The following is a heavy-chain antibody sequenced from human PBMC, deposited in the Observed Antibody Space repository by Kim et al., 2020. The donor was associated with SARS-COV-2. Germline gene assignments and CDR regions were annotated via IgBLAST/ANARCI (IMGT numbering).Heavy chain of an antibody. CDR3: ARGKWLRPLDY. Sequence: SYQPSLSGRVTISEATSNNQFSLKLSSVTAADTAVYYCARGKWLRPLDYWGQGTLVTVSS. J-gene: IGHJ4*02. D-gene: IGHD5-12*01. V-gene: IGHV4-39*07.